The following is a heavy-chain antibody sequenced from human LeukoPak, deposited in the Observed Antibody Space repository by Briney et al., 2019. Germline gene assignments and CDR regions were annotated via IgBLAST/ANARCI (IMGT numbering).Heavy chain of an antibody. J-gene: IGHJ5*02. V-gene: IGHV4-38-2*02. D-gene: IGHD2-8*02. CDR1: LYSITSGYY. CDR2: VYHTGST. CDR3: ARLVGSFLSKNWFDP. Sequence: PSETLSLTSTLSLYSITSGYYWGWFGQLPGKGLEYIGFVYHTGSTYYNPSLRSRVAMSVDTSKNHFSLNLTSVTAADTAVYFCARLVGSFLSKNWFDPWGQGTLDSVSS.